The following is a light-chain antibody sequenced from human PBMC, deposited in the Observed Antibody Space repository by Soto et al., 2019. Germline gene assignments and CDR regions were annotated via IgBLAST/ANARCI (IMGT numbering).Light chain of an antibody. CDR2: AAS. Sequence: DIVMTQSPLSLPVTPGEAAYICCRCSQSLLHSNGYNYLDWYLQKPRKAPKLLIYAASSLHSGVPSRFSGSGFGADFTLTISSLQADDFATYYCQQYNDLSTFGGGTKVDIK. J-gene: IGKJ4*01. CDR3: QQYNDLST. V-gene: IGKV2-28*01. CDR1: QSLLHSNGYNY.